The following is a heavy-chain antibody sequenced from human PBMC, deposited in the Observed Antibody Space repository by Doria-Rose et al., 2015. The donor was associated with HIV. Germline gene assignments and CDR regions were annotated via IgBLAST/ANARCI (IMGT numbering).Heavy chain of an antibody. Sequence: SGPVLVKPTETLTLTCTVSGVSLSSPGMGVSWIRQHPGNDLEWLADIFSDDERSYGTSLKSRLTIFRGTSKSQVVLTMTDMDPVDTATYYCARIKSSRWYHKYYFDFWGQGTLVIVSA. CDR1: GVSLSSPGMG. CDR3: ARIKSSRWYHKYYFDF. CDR2: IFSDDER. D-gene: IGHD6-13*01. J-gene: IGHJ4*02. V-gene: IGHV2-26*01.